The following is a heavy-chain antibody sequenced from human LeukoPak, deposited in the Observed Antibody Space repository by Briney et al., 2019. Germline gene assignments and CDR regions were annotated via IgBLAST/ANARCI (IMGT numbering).Heavy chain of an antibody. D-gene: IGHD6-6*01. J-gene: IGHJ4*02. V-gene: IGHV3-66*02. Sequence: PGGSLRLSCAASGFTVSTNYVTWVRQAPGKGLEWVSVIYSGGSTFYADSVKGRFTISRDNSKNTLYLQMNSLRAEDTAVYYCARASIAASGYYFDYWGQGTLVTVSS. CDR2: IYSGGST. CDR3: ARASIAASGYYFDY. CDR1: GFTVSTNY.